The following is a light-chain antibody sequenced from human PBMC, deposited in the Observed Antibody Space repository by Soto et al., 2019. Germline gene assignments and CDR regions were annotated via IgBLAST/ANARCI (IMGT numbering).Light chain of an antibody. Sequence: QAVVTQPPSASGTPGQRVTISCSGSSSNIGRHGVNWYQHLPGAAPKLLIYSNNQRPSGVPDRFSGSTSGTSVSLTISGLQSEDEADYYWATWDDSLNGVVFGAGTKLTVL. V-gene: IGLV1-44*01. CDR2: SNN. CDR3: ATWDDSLNGVV. CDR1: SSNIGRHG. J-gene: IGLJ2*01.